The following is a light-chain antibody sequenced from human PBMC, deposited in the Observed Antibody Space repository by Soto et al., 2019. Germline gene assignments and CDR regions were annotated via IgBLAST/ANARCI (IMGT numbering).Light chain of an antibody. V-gene: IGLV2-14*01. J-gene: IGLJ3*02. CDR1: RSDVGGYNY. Sequence: QSVLTQPASVSGSPGQSITISCTGTRSDVGGYNYVSWYQQHPGKAPKLMIYDVSNRPSGVSNRFSGPKSGNTASLTISGLQAEDEADYYCSSYTSSSTRVFGGGTKLTVL. CDR2: DVS. CDR3: SSYTSSSTRV.